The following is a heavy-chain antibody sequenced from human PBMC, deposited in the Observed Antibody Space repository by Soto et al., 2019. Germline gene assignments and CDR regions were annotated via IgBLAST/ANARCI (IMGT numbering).Heavy chain of an antibody. Sequence: QVQLVQSGAEVKKPGASVKISCRASGYTFTNYYIHWVRQAPGQGLEWLGIINPSNPTGTSTNYAQRFKGRATLTTDTSTSTGYRELSGVRSEDTAMFYGARYLAAADHWGQGTLVIVSS. CDR2: INPSNPTGTST. CDR3: ARYLAAADH. J-gene: IGHJ4*02. D-gene: IGHD6-13*01. V-gene: IGHV1-46*01. CDR1: GYTFTNYY.